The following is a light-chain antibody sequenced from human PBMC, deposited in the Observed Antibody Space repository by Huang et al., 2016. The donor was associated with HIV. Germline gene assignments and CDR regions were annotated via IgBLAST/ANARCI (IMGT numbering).Light chain of an antibody. Sequence: DVVMTQFPLSLPVTLGQSASIFCKSSQSLVSSDGDIYLNWFQQRPGQSPRRLIYLVSKRDSGVPDRFSGSGAGTLFALRINRVEAEDVAIYYCMQGTHWPGTFGQGTNLEI. CDR1: QSLVSSDGDIY. J-gene: IGKJ1*01. CDR3: MQGTHWPGT. V-gene: IGKV2-30*01. CDR2: LVS.